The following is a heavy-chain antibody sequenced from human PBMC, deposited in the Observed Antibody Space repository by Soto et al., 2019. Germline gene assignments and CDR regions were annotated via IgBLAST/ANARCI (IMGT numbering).Heavy chain of an antibody. CDR1: GGSISSYY. D-gene: IGHD3-9*01. V-gene: IGHV4-59*01. CDR3: ARVRRYFDWADAFDI. CDR2: IYYSGST. J-gene: IGHJ3*02. Sequence: QVQLQESGPGLVKPSETLSLTCTVSGGSISSYYWSWIRQPPGKGLEWIGYIYYSGSTNYNPSLKGRVTISVDTSKNQFSLKLSSVTAADTAVYYCARVRRYFDWADAFDIWGQGTMVTVSS.